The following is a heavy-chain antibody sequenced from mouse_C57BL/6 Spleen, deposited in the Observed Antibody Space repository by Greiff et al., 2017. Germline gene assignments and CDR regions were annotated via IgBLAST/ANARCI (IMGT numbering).Heavy chain of an antibody. J-gene: IGHJ1*03. CDR1: GFSLTSYA. V-gene: IGHV2-9-1*01. CDR2: IWTGGGT. Sequence: VKLQASGPGLVAPSQSLSITCTVSGFSLTSYAISWVRQPPGKGLEWLGVIWTGGGTNYNSALKSRLSISKDNSKSQVFLKMNSLQTDDTARYYCARNNYYGSSYWYFDVWGKGTTVTVSS. D-gene: IGHD1-1*01. CDR3: ARNNYYGSSYWYFDV.